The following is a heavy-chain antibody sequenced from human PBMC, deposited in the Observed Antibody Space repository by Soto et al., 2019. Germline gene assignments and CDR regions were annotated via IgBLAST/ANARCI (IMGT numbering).Heavy chain of an antibody. J-gene: IGHJ6*02. D-gene: IGHD6-19*01. CDR1: GGSFSGYY. CDR3: ARPTRQWLGLRYYYGMDV. Sequence: SETLSLTCAVYGGSFSGYYWGWIRQPPGKGLEWSGEINHSGSTNYNPSLKSRVTISVDTSKNQFSLKLSSVTAADTAVYYCARPTRQWLGLRYYYGMDVWGQGTTVT. CDR2: INHSGST. V-gene: IGHV4-34*01.